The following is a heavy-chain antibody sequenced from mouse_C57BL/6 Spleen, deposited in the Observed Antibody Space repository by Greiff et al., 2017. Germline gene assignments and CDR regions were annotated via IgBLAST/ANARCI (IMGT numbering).Heavy chain of an antibody. J-gene: IGHJ2*01. D-gene: IGHD4-1*01. CDR2: ISDGGSYT. CDR1: GFTFSSYA. Sequence: EVNVVESGGGLVKPGGSLKLSCAASGFTFSSYAMSWVRQTPEKRLEWVATISDGGSYTSYPDNVKGRFTISRDNAKNNLYLQMSHLKSEDTAMYYCARGLGLFDYWGQGTTLTVSS. CDR3: ARGLGLFDY. V-gene: IGHV5-4*03.